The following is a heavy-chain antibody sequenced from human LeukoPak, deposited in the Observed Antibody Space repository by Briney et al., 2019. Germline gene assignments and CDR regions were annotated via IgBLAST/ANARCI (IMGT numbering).Heavy chain of an antibody. V-gene: IGHV1-2*06. CDR3: ARVTVGATNEYPSDY. J-gene: IGHJ4*02. CDR1: GYTFTGYY. D-gene: IGHD1-26*01. Sequence: ASVKVSCKASGYTFTGYYMHWVRQAPGQRLEWMGRINPNSGGTNNAQKFQGRITMTRDTSISTAYMELSRLRSYVTAVYYCARVTVGATNEYPSDYSGQGTLVTVSS. CDR2: INPNSGGT.